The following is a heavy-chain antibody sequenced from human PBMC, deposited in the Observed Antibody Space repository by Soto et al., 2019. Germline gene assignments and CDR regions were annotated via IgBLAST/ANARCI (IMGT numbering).Heavy chain of an antibody. CDR2: ISGSGGST. Sequence: GGSLRLSCAASGCSFSTYAMSWARQAPGKGLEWVSIISGSGGSTYYADSVKGRFTISRDNSKNTLYLQMNSLRAEDTAIYYCAKMESTSSNYFYGMDVWGQGTTVTVSS. D-gene: IGHD6-6*01. CDR3: AKMESTSSNYFYGMDV. CDR1: GCSFSTYA. J-gene: IGHJ6*02. V-gene: IGHV3-23*01.